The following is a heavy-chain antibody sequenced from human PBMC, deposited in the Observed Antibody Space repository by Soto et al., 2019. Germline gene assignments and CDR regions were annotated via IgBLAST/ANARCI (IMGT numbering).Heavy chain of an antibody. V-gene: IGHV3-23*01. D-gene: IGHD6-19*01. CDR3: AYRNWAEWLVPAGSFDY. Sequence: EVQLLESGGGLVQPGGSLRLSCAASGFTFSNFAMSWVRQAPGKGLEWVSTISNSADTTYYIDSVRGRFTISRDNSRDTPDLQMNSLRAKDSAVYYCAYRNWAEWLVPAGSFDYWGQGSLVTVSS. J-gene: IGHJ4*02. CDR1: GFTFSNFA. CDR2: ISNSADTT.